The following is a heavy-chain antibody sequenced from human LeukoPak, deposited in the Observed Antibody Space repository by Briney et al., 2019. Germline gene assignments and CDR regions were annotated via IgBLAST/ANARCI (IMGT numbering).Heavy chain of an antibody. CDR3: ARETEYSSSLGPGDAFDI. CDR2: IIPIFGTA. Sequence: ASVKVSCKASGGTFSNHAVSWVRQAPGQGLEWMGGIIPIFGTANYAQKFQGRVTITADKSTSTAYMELSSLRSEDTAVYYCARETEYSSSLGPGDAFDIWGQGTMVTVSS. D-gene: IGHD6-6*01. J-gene: IGHJ3*02. V-gene: IGHV1-69*06. CDR1: GGTFSNHA.